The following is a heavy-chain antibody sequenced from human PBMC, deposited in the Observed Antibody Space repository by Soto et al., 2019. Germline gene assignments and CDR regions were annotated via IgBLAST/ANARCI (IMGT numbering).Heavy chain of an antibody. V-gene: IGHV3-15*01. Sequence: GGSLRLSCVVSGFTFRNAWMSWVRQAPGKGLEWVGRIKSKTYGETTDYAAPVKGRFTISRDDSKNTLYLQMNSLKTEDTAVYYCTTDIDYGDHAPQILWGQGTLVTVSS. CDR3: TTDIDYGDHAPQIL. J-gene: IGHJ4*02. CDR2: IKSKTYGETT. CDR1: GFTFRNAW. D-gene: IGHD4-17*01.